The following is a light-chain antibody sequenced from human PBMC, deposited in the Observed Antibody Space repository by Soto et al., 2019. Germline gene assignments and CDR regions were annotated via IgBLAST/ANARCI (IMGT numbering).Light chain of an antibody. CDR2: RAS. CDR1: QSVSSNY. V-gene: IGKV3D-7*01. J-gene: IGKJ1*01. Sequence: EILMTQSPATLSVSPGERVTLSCRASQSVSSNYLAWYQQKPGQAPKVLIYRASIRATGIPDRFTGSGSGTDFTLTISSLQPEDFATYYCQQYNSYSFGQGTKVDIK. CDR3: QQYNSYS.